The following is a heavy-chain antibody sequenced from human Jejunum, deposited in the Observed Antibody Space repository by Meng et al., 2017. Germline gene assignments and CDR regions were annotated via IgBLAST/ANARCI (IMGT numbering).Heavy chain of an antibody. J-gene: IGHJ4*02. CDR3: ARNLESGDSQ. V-gene: IGHV4-38-2*01. CDR1: NYSISSAYY. D-gene: IGHD4-17*01. Sequence: SETLSLTCAVSNYSISSAYYWGWIRQPPGKGLEWIGSFYFSGSTYYNPSLKSRVTISVDTFKNHFSLTLTSVTAADTAVYYCARNLESGDSQWGQGTLVTVSS. CDR2: FYFSGST.